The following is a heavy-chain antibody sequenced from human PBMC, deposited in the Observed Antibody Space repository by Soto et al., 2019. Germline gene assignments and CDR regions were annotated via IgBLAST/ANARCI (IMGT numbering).Heavy chain of an antibody. J-gene: IGHJ4*01. CDR2: INGDGSSI. V-gene: IGHV3-74*03. CDR1: GFPFSSYW. CDR3: TRRGCSTTGCYFN. D-gene: IGHD2-2*01. Sequence: GGSLRLSCAASGFPFSSYWMHWVRQAPGKGLVWVSRINGDGSSITYADSVKGRFTISRDNAKNTLNLQMNSLRAEDAAVYYCTRRGCSTTGCYFNWGRGTLVTVSS.